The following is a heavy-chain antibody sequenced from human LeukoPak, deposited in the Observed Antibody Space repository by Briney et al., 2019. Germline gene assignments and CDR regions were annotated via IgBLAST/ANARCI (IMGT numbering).Heavy chain of an antibody. J-gene: IGHJ4*02. V-gene: IGHV4-39*01. CDR2: IYYSGST. CDR1: GGSISSSSYY. D-gene: IGHD5-12*01. CDR3: ARGSGWLRFQRYYFDY. Sequence: PSETLSLTCTVSGGSISSSSYYWGWIRQPPGKGLEWIGSIYYSGSTYYNPSLKSRVTISVDTSKNQFSLKLSSVTAADTAVYYCARGSGWLRFQRYYFDYWGQGTLVTVSS.